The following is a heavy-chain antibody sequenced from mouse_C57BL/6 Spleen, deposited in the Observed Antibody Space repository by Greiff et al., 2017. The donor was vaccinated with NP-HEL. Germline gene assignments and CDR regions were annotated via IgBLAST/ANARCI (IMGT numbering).Heavy chain of an antibody. CDR3: ATEVITTRYYYAMDY. Sequence: EVQGVESGGGLVKPGGSLKLSCAASGFTFSDYGMHWVRQAPEKGLEWVAYISSGSSTIYYADTVKGRFTISRDNAKNTLFLQMTSLRSEDTAMYYCATEVITTRYYYAMDYWGQGTSVTVSS. V-gene: IGHV5-17*01. J-gene: IGHJ4*01. CDR2: ISSGSSTI. CDR1: GFTFSDYG. D-gene: IGHD2-4*01.